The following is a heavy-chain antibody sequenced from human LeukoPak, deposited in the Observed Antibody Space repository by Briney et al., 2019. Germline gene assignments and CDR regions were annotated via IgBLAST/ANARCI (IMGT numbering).Heavy chain of an antibody. V-gene: IGHV1-69*13. Sequence: SVKVSCTASGGTFSNYSLSWVRQAPGQGLEWMGGIIPMFGTANYAQKFQGRVTITADESTSTVYMEINTLRSEDTAVYYCASNDEAYNYYFDYWGQGTKVTVSS. D-gene: IGHD1-1*01. CDR1: GGTFSNYS. CDR3: ASNDEAYNYYFDY. CDR2: IIPMFGTA. J-gene: IGHJ4*02.